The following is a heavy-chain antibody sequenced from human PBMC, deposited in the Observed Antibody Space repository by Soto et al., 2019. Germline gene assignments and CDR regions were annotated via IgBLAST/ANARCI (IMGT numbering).Heavy chain of an antibody. J-gene: IGHJ6*02. CDR2: INHSGST. Sequence: SETLSLTCAVYGGSFIGYYWSWIRQPPGKGLEWIGEINHSGSTNYNPSLKSRVTISVDTSKNQFSLKLSSVTAADTAVYYCVRETGMDVWGQGTTVTVSS. CDR3: VRETGMDV. D-gene: IGHD1-26*01. V-gene: IGHV4-34*01. CDR1: GGSFIGYY.